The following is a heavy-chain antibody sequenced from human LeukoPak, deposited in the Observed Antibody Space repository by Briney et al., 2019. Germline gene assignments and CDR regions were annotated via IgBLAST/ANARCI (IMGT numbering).Heavy chain of an antibody. J-gene: IGHJ6*02. V-gene: IGHV4-59*08. Sequence: PSETLSLTCTVSGGSISSYYWSWIRQPPGKGLEWIGYIYYSGSTYYNPSLKSRVTISVDTSKNQFSLKLSSVTAADTAVYYCARHVGETVGYYYYYGMDVWGQGTTVTVSS. CDR1: GGSISSYY. D-gene: IGHD1-26*01. CDR3: ARHVGETVGYYYYYGMDV. CDR2: IYYSGST.